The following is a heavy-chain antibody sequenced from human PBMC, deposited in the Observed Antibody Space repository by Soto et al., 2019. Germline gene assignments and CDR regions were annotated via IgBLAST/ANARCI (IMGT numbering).Heavy chain of an antibody. CDR3: ARVDGYSSGIGGDY. D-gene: IGHD5-18*01. J-gene: IGHJ4*02. V-gene: IGHV1-2*02. CDR1: GYTFTANY. Sequence: ASVKVSCKASGYTFTANYMHWVRQAPGQGLEWMGWINPNSGDTNYAQEFQGRVTMTRDTSINTAYMELSRLRSDDTAVYYCARVDGYSSGIGGDYWGQGTLGTVSS. CDR2: INPNSGDT.